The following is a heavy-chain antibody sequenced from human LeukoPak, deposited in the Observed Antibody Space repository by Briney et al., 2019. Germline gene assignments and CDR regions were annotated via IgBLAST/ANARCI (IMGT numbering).Heavy chain of an antibody. V-gene: IGHV1-8*03. CDR3: ARVAGSIDY. CDR1: GYTFTTYD. D-gene: IGHD6-19*01. CDR2: TNPNSGYT. J-gene: IGHJ4*02. Sequence: ASVQVSCKASGYTFTTYDINWVRQATGQGLEWMGWTNPNSGYTGYAQKFQGRVTITRGTSISTAYMELSSLRSEDTAVYYCARVAGSIDYWGQGTLVTVSS.